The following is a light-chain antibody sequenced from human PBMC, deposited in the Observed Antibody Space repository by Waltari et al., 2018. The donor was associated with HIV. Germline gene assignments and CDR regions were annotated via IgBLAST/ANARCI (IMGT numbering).Light chain of an antibody. V-gene: IGKV1-39*01. CDR3: QQSHSNPPT. Sequence: DIQMTQSPSSLSASVGDRVTITCRSSQSISTYLNWYQQKPGKPPKLLIYETSSLQSGVPSRFSGSGSGTDFALTITTLQREDFATYYCQQSHSNPPTFGQGTKVELK. CDR2: ETS. J-gene: IGKJ1*01. CDR1: QSISTY.